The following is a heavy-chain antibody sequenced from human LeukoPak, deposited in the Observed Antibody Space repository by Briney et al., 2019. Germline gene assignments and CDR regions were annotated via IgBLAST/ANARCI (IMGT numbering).Heavy chain of an antibody. V-gene: IGHV1-46*01. D-gene: IGHD4-17*01. CDR2: INPSDGYT. J-gene: IGHJ4*02. CDR3: ATGLGSNDYADGLDPFDY. CDR1: GYTFTSYY. Sequence: ASVKVSCTASGYTFTSYYMHWVRQAPGQGLEWVGIINPSDGYTTYAQKFQGRVTMTRDTSTSTVYMELTSLRSEDTAVYYCATGLGSNDYADGLDPFDYWGQGALLTVSS.